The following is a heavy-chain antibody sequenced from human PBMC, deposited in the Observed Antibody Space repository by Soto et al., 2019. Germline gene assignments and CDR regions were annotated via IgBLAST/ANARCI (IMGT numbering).Heavy chain of an antibody. CDR1: GYTFTSCY. D-gene: IGHD5-18*01. Sequence: ASVKVSCKASGYTFTSCYMRWVRQAPGQGLEWMGIINPSGGSTSYAQKFQGRVTMTRDTSTSTVYMELSSLRSEDTAVYYCASLGYSYGYVFDYWGQGTLVTVSS. CDR2: INPSGGST. J-gene: IGHJ4*02. CDR3: ASLGYSYGYVFDY. V-gene: IGHV1-46*03.